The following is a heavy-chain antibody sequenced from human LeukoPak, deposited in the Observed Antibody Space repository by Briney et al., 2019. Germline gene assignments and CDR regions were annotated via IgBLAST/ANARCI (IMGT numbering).Heavy chain of an antibody. CDR3: ARVETIFGVVISYYFDY. CDR2: ISAYNGNT. Sequence: GASVKVSCKASGYTFTSYGISWVRQAPGQGLEWMGWISAYNGNTNYAQKLQGRVTMTTDTSTSTAYMELRSLRSDDTAVYYCARVETIFGVVISYYFDYWGQGTLVIVSS. D-gene: IGHD3-3*01. V-gene: IGHV1-18*01. J-gene: IGHJ4*02. CDR1: GYTFTSYG.